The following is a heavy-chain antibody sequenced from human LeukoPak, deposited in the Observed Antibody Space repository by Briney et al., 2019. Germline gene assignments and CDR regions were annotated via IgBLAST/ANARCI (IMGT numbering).Heavy chain of an antibody. CDR1: GCTFTGYY. V-gene: IGHV1-2*02. J-gene: IGHJ5*02. CDR3: ARSMTVTIFGVIEFDP. CDR2: INPNSGGT. Sequence: ASVTVSCTASGCTFTGYYMHWVRQAPGQGLEWMGWINPNSGGTNYAQKCQGRVSMTRDTSISTAYMELSRLRSDDTAVYYCARSMTVTIFGVIEFDPWGQGTLVTVSS. D-gene: IGHD3-3*01.